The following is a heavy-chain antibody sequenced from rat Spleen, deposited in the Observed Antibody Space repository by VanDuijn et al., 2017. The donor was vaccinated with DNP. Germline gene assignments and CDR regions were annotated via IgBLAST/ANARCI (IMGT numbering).Heavy chain of an antibody. V-gene: IGHV5-7*01. CDR1: GFTFSDYN. J-gene: IGHJ3*01. D-gene: IGHD1-7*01. CDR3: AKDWGRWVPSWFAY. CDR2: ISYDGSGT. Sequence: EVQLVESGGGLVQPGRSLKLSCAASGFTFSDYNMAWVRQAPKKGLEWIATISYDGSGTYYRDSVKGRFTISRDDAENTVYLQMNSLRSEDTATYYCAKDWGRWVPSWFAYWGQGTLVTVSS.